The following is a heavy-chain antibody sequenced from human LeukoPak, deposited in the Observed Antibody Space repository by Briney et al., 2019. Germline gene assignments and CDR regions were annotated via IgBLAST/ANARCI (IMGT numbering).Heavy chain of an antibody. Sequence: PGRSLRLSCEASGFNFGPFAMHWVRQAPGEGLECLANIWYDGSNKHYSDSVKGRFTITRDNSKSSLYLQMNSLRAEDTAVYYCRGTYYYGSGIDGDYFDYWGQGTLVTVSS. CDR2: IWYDGSNK. CDR3: RGTYYYGSGIDGDYFDY. V-gene: IGHV3-33*01. J-gene: IGHJ4*02. CDR1: GFNFGPFA. D-gene: IGHD3-10*01.